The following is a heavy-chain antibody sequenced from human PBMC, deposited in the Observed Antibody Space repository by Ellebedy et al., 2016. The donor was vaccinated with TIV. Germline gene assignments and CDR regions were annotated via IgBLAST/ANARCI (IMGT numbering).Heavy chain of an antibody. J-gene: IGHJ4*02. Sequence: SETLSLTXTVSGGSISSGGYYWSWIRQHPGKGLEWIGYIYYSGSTYYNPSLKSRVTISVDTSKNQFSLKLSSVTAADTAVYYCARVGCSSTSCYADYWGQGTLVTVSS. CDR3: ARVGCSSTSCYADY. CDR2: IYYSGST. V-gene: IGHV4-31*03. D-gene: IGHD2-2*01. CDR1: GGSISSGGYY.